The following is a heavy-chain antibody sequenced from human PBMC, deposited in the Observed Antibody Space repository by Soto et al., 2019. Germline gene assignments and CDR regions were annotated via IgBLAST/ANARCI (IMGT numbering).Heavy chain of an antibody. J-gene: IGHJ6*02. Sequence: EVQLVEPGGGLVQPGGSLRLSCAVAGFTFSNHWMHWVRQAPGKGLVWVSRINSDGSSTFYADSVKGRFTISRDNAKNTVYLQMNSLRGDDTAVYYCARGIQYRYGMDVWGQGTTVTVSS. V-gene: IGHV3-74*01. D-gene: IGHD5-18*01. CDR1: GFTFSNHW. CDR3: ARGIQYRYGMDV. CDR2: INSDGSST.